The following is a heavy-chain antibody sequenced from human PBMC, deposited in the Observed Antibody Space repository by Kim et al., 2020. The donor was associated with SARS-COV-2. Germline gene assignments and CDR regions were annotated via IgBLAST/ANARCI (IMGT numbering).Heavy chain of an antibody. CDR1: GLNFSRYS. Sequence: GWSLRLSCGASGLNFSRYSIAWVRQAPGKGLEWVSAIGGGGGSTYYARSVRGRFTISRDNSKNTVYLQMSSLRAEDTAAYYCGKETQSCTGYVEYWG. CDR2: IGGGGGST. J-gene: IGHJ4*01. CDR3: GKETQSCTGYVEY. D-gene: IGHD2-8*02. V-gene: IGHV3-23*01.